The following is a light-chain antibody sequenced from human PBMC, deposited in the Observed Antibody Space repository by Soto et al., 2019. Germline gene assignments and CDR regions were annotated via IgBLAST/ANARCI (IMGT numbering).Light chain of an antibody. J-gene: IGKJ1*01. V-gene: IGKV3-20*01. CDR2: GAS. CDR3: QEYGSSGM. CDR1: QSVSNNY. Sequence: QSSAKRPRSPGKERNLACRASQSVSNNYLAWYQQKPGQAPRLLIYGASNMATGIADGFSLRSCRTYCTPIISSRSSDDSALYFCQEYGSSGMVGQGTKVDIK.